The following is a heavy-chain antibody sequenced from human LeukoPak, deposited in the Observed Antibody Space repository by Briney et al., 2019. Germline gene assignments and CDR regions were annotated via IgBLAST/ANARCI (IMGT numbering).Heavy chain of an antibody. CDR2: INPNSGDT. V-gene: IGHV1-2*02. CDR3: ARVRAMAIFDY. D-gene: IGHD5-18*01. Sequence: ASVKVSCKASGYIFTGYYMHWVRQAPGQGLEWMGWINPNSGDTNYAQKFQGRVTMTRDTSISTAYMELSRLRSDDTAVYYCARVRAMAIFDYWGQGTLVTVSS. CDR1: GYIFTGYY. J-gene: IGHJ4*02.